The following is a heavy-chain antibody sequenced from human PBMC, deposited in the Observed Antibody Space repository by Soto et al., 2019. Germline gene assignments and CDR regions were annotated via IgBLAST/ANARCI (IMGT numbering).Heavy chain of an antibody. CDR2: IFHDGTA. CDR3: ARLVYDTRLNYMYFDF. V-gene: IGHV4-4*02. J-gene: IGHJ4*02. D-gene: IGHD3-10*01. Sequence: QVKLQESGPGLATPSGTLPLTSAFSGFSLISGNWWTWVRQSPQRGLEYIGEIFHDGTANYYPSFERRVAMSVDTSRNQFSLKLTSVTAADTAVYFCARLVYDTRLNYMYFDFWGPGTLVTVSS. CDR1: GFSLISGNW.